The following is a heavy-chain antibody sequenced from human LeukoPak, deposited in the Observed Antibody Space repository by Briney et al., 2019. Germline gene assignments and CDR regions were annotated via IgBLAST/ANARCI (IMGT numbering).Heavy chain of an antibody. CDR1: GFTFSSYA. CDR3: ARDAGSAVPYYFDD. V-gene: IGHV3-23*01. CDR2: ISGSGDST. D-gene: IGHD2-15*01. J-gene: IGHJ4*02. Sequence: GGSLRLSCAASGFTFSSYAMKCLRQAPGKGLEWVSAISGSGDSTYYADSAKGRFTISRDNSKNTLYLQMNSLRAAETAVYSCARDAGSAVPYYFDDWGQGTLVTVSS.